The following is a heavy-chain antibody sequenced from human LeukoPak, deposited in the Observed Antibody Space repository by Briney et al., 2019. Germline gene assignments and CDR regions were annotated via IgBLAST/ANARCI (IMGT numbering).Heavy chain of an antibody. CDR3: AREKGEAAGPSY. CDR1: GYTFTGYY. J-gene: IGHJ4*02. V-gene: IGHV1-2*02. D-gene: IGHD6-13*01. CDR2: INPNSGGT. Sequence: ASVKVSCKASGYTFTGYYMHWVRQAPGQGLEWMGWINPNSGGTNYAQKFQGRVTMTRDTSISTAYMELSRLRSDDTAVYYCAREKGEAAGPSYWGQGTLVTVSS.